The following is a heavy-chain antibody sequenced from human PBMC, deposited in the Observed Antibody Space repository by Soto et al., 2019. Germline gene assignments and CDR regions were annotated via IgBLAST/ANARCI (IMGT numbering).Heavy chain of an antibody. CDR3: ARSITGYSYADS. D-gene: IGHD5-18*01. CDR2: INSDGSST. CDR1: GFTFSSYW. Sequence: EVQLVESGGGLVQPGGSLRLSCAASGFTFSSYWMHWVRQAPGKGLVWVSRINSDGSSTVYVDSVKGRFTISRDNAKNTLHLQMNSLRAEDTAVYYCARSITGYSYADSWGQGTLVTVSS. V-gene: IGHV3-74*01. J-gene: IGHJ4*02.